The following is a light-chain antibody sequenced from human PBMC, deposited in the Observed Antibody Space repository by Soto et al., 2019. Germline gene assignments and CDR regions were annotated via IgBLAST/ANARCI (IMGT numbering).Light chain of an antibody. Sequence: DIQMTQSPSSLSASVGDRVTITCRASQGIGNYLAWYQQRPGKVPMLLIYAASTLQSGVPSRFSGSGSGTDFTLSISSLQPEDVATYYCQKYNGAPLTFGGGTKVEIK. J-gene: IGKJ4*01. V-gene: IGKV1-27*01. CDR1: QGIGNY. CDR3: QKYNGAPLT. CDR2: AAS.